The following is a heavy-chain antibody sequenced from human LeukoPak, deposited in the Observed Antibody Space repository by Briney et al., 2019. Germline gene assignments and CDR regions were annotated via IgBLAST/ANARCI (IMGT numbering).Heavy chain of an antibody. CDR1: GFTFSSYG. D-gene: IGHD3-16*01. CDR2: IRYDGSNK. J-gene: IGHJ4*02. CDR3: AKPYDYVWGTHHY. Sequence: GGSLRLSCAASGFTFSSYGMHWVRQAPGKGLEWVAFIRYDGSNKYYADSVKGRFTISRDNSKNTLYLQMSSLRAEDTAVYYCAKPYDYVWGTHHYWGQGTLVTVSS. V-gene: IGHV3-30*02.